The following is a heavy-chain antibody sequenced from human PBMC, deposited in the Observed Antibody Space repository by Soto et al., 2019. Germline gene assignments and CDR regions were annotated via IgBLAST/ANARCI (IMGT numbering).Heavy chain of an antibody. Sequence: GGSLTVSCAACGFSISSYAMHRFRQAPGKGLEWVAVIWYDGSNKYYADSVKGRFTISRDNSKNTLYLQMNSLRAEDTAVYYCARAKGYCSGGSCYPRHWGQGTLVTVSS. CDR1: GFSISSYA. V-gene: IGHV3-33*01. CDR3: ARAKGYCSGGSCYPRH. J-gene: IGHJ4*02. CDR2: IWYDGSNK. D-gene: IGHD2-15*01.